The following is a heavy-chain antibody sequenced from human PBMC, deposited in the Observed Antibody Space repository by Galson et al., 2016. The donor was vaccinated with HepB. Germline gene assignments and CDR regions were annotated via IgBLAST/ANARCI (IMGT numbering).Heavy chain of an antibody. V-gene: IGHV1-18*04. CDR2: TSAYNGNT. Sequence: SVKVSCKASGYTFTDYYIHWVRQAPGQGLEWMGWTSAYNGNTNYAQKSQGRLTMTTHTSTTTLYMELRSLTSDDTAVYYCARDSGNWNGFGLALDVWGRGTLVAVSS. CDR3: ARDSGNWNGFGLALDV. CDR1: GYTFTDYY. J-gene: IGHJ3*01. D-gene: IGHD1-1*01.